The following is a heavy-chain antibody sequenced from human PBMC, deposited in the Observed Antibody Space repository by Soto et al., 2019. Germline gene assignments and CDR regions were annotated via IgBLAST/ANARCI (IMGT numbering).Heavy chain of an antibody. CDR2: IYSDGTT. J-gene: IGHJ5*02. V-gene: IGHV4-4*07. CDR1: GGSISGYY. D-gene: IGHD5-18*01. CDR3: ARDRGYRSGSFGS. Sequence: LSLTCIVSGGSISGYYWSWIRQPAGKELEWTGRIYSDGTTNYNPSLKGRGTMSVDTSKKQISLKLTSVTAADTAMYYCARDRGYRSGSFGSWGQGVLVTVSS.